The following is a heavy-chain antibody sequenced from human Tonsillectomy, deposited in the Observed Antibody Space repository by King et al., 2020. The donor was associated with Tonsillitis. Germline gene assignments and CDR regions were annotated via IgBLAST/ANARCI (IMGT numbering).Heavy chain of an antibody. Sequence: VQLVESGGGVVQPGRSLRLSCAASGFIFSSYAMHWVRQAPGKGLEWLAVISYDGSNKYYADSVKGRFTISRDNSKSTLYLQMNSLRAEDTAVYYCARGGRGELLSSDSWGQGTLVTVSS. D-gene: IGHD3-10*01. CDR1: GFIFSSYA. CDR2: ISYDGSNK. J-gene: IGHJ4*02. V-gene: IGHV3-30*04. CDR3: ARGGRGELLSSDS.